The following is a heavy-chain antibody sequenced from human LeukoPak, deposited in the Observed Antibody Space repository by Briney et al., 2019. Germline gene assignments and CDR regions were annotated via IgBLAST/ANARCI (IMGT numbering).Heavy chain of an antibody. CDR3: ARGYSSSSGIDY. CDR2: INWNGGST. V-gene: IGHV3-20*04. CDR1: GFTFSSYG. D-gene: IGHD6-6*01. J-gene: IGHJ4*02. Sequence: GGSLRLSCVASGFTFSSYGMSWVRQAPGKGLEWVSGINWNGGSTGYADSVKGRFTISRDNAKNSLYLQMNSLRAEDTALYYCARGYSSSSGIDYWGQGTLVTVSS.